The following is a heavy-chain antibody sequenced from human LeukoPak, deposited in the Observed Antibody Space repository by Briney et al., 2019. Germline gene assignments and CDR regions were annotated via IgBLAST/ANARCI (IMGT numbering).Heavy chain of an antibody. J-gene: IGHJ6*03. Sequence: PGGSLRLSCAASGFTFSSYEMNWVRHAPGKGLEWVSYISSSGSTIYYADSVKGRFTISRDNAKNSLYLQMNSLRAEDTAVYYCAELGITMIGGVWGKGTTVTIS. V-gene: IGHV3-48*03. D-gene: IGHD3-10*02. CDR1: GFTFSSYE. CDR2: ISSSGSTI. CDR3: AELGITMIGGV.